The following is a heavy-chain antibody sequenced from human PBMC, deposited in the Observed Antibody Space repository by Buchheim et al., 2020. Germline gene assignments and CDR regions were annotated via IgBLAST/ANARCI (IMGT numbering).Heavy chain of an antibody. D-gene: IGHD6-13*01. CDR2: IDPSDSYT. Sequence: EVQLVQSGAEVKKPGESLRISCKGSGYSFTSYWISWMRQMPGKGLEWMGRIDPSDSYTNYSPSFQGHVTISADKSISTAYPQRSSLKASDTTMYYCARRAPLAEAGTYYYCCGMDVWGQGTT. CDR3: ARRAPLAEAGTYYYCCGMDV. CDR1: GYSFTSYW. V-gene: IGHV5-10-1*03. J-gene: IGHJ6*02.